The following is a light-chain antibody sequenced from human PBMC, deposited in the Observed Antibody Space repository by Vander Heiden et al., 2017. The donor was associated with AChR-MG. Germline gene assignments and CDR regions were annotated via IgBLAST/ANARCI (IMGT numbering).Light chain of an antibody. CDR3: RQALQTPQT. J-gene: IGKJ1*01. V-gene: IGKV2-28*01. Sequence: IVLTQSPLSLPVTPGEPASISCRSSQSLLHSNGYNYLDWYLQKPGQSPQLLIYLGSNRASGVPDRFSGSESGIDYTLKISRVEAEDVGVYYCRQALQTPQTFGQGTKVEIK. CDR2: LGS. CDR1: QSLLHSNGYNY.